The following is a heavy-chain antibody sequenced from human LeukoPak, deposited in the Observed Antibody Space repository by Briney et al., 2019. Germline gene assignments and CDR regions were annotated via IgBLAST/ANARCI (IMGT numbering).Heavy chain of an antibody. CDR2: FIPVLETT. V-gene: IGHV1-69*04. J-gene: IGHJ6*02. Sequence: GSSVKVSCKASGGSFSDHAINWVRQAPGQGLEWMGRFIPVLETTNYAQKFQGKVTITADKSTSIAYMELSSLRSEDTAMYYCARHIGPTSRRSYYYYGLDVWGQGTAVFVSS. D-gene: IGHD5-12*01. CDR1: GGSFSDHA. CDR3: ARHIGPTSRRSYYYYGLDV.